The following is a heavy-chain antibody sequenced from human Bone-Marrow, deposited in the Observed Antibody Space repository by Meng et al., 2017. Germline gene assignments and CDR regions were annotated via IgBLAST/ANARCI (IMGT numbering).Heavy chain of an antibody. V-gene: IGHV3-72*01. D-gene: IGHD5-12*01. CDR1: GFTLSDHY. J-gene: IGHJ4*02. CDR3: SGHIDY. Sequence: GESLKISCAASGFTLSDHYMDWVRQVPGKGLEWVARTRNRPRGYTTEYAASVEGRFTISRDGSKNSLFLQMSSLKTEDTAVYYCSGHIDYWGQGTLVTVSS. CDR2: TRNRPRGYTT.